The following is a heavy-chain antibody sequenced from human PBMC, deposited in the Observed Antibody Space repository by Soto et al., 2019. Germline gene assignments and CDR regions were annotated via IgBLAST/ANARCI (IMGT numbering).Heavy chain of an antibody. J-gene: IGHJ6*02. CDR1: GFTFSSYA. CDR2: ISYDGSNK. V-gene: IGHV3-30-3*01. CDR3: ARGGLKPLGYYDGMDV. Sequence: QVQLVESGGGVVQPGRSLRLSCAASGFTFSSYAMHWVRQAPGKGLEWVAVISYDGSNKYYADSVKGRFTISRDNSKNTLYLQMNSLRAEDTAVYYCARGGLKPLGYYDGMDVWGQGTTVTVSS. D-gene: IGHD1-26*01.